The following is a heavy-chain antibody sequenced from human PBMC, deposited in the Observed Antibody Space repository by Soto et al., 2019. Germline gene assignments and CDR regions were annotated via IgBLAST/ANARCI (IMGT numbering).Heavy chain of an antibody. D-gene: IGHD2-15*01. V-gene: IGHV3-9*01. CDR3: ANDRGRLSTLPPDDY. CDR1: GFTFDDYA. Sequence: EVQLVESGGGLVQPGRSLRLSCAASGFTFDDYAMHWVRQAPGKGLEWVSGISWNSGSIGYADSVKGRFTISRDNGKNSLYLQMNSLRAEDTALYYCANDRGRLSTLPPDDYWGQGTLVTVSS. CDR2: ISWNSGSI. J-gene: IGHJ4*02.